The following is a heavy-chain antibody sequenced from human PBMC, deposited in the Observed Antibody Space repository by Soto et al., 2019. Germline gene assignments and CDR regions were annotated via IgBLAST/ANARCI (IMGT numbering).Heavy chain of an antibody. CDR1: GASIISYY. CDR3: ARVPFVGYFDWLDP. J-gene: IGHJ5*02. V-gene: IGHV4-59*01. D-gene: IGHD3-9*01. CDR2: MHHTQGT. Sequence: SETLSLTCIVSGASIISYYWTWIRQPPGGGLEWIGYMHHTQGTNDNPSLRGRVHMSIDTSMNQFSLRLTSVTAADTAVYYCARVPFVGYFDWLDPWGHGTLVTVSS.